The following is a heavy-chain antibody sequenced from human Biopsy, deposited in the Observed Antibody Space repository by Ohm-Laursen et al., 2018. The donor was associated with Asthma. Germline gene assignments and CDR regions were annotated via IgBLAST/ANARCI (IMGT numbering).Heavy chain of an antibody. V-gene: IGHV4-61*01. D-gene: IGHD5-18*01. J-gene: IGHJ4*02. CDR2: ISYSGST. CDR1: GGSVSSGSHY. CDR3: ARDFVDSAMDYFDY. Sequence: GTLSLTCTVSGGSVSSGSHYWSWIRQPPGKGLEWIGYISYSGSTNYSPSLKSRVTISVDTSKNQFSLKLSSVTAADTAVYYCARDFVDSAMDYFDYWGQGTLVTVSS.